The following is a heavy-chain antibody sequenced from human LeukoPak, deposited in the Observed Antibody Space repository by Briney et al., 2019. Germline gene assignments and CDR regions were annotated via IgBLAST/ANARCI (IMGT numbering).Heavy chain of an antibody. V-gene: IGHV4-34*01. Sequence: SETLSLTCAVYGGSFSGYYWSWIRQPPGKGLEWIGEINHSGSTNYNPSLKSRVTISVDTSKNQFSLKLSSVTAAGTAVYYCATSSAGEQVDYWGQGTLVTVSS. D-gene: IGHD3-16*01. CDR3: ATSSAGEQVDY. CDR2: INHSGST. CDR1: GGSFSGYY. J-gene: IGHJ4*02.